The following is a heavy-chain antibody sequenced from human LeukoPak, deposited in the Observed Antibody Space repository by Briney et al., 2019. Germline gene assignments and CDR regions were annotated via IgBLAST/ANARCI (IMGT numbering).Heavy chain of an antibody. D-gene: IGHD6-13*01. J-gene: IGHJ6*02. Sequence: PSETLSLTCAVYGGSFSGYYWSWTRQPPGKRLEWIGEINHSGSTNYNPSLKSRVTISVDTSKNQFSLKLSSVTAADTAVYYCARGRGAAASYYYYYGMDVWGQGTTVTVSS. V-gene: IGHV4-34*01. CDR1: GGSFSGYY. CDR2: INHSGST. CDR3: ARGRGAAASYYYYYGMDV.